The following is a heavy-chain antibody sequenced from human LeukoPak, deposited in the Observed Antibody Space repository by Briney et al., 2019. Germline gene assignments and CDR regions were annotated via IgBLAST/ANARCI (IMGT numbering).Heavy chain of an antibody. CDR1: GYTFTSYG. CDR3: AREALGFWSGPNYYYYGMDV. V-gene: IGHV1-18*01. CDR2: ISAYNGNT. D-gene: IGHD3-3*01. J-gene: IGHJ6*02. Sequence: ASVKVSCKASGYTFTSYGISWVQQAPGQGLEWMGWISAYNGNTNYAQKLQGRVTMTTDTSTSTAYMELRSLRSDDTAVYYCAREALGFWSGPNYYYYGMDVWGQGTTVTVSS.